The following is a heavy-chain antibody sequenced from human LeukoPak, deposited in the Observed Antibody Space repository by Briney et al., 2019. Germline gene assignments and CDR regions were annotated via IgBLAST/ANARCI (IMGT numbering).Heavy chain of an antibody. CDR1: GFTFDDYA. CDR2: ISWNSGSI. V-gene: IGHV3-9*01. J-gene: IGHJ4*02. D-gene: IGHD3-22*01. CDR3: AKDMAYDSSGYYPFDY. Sequence: GRSLRLSCAASGFTFDDYAMHWVRQAPGKGLEWVSGISWNSGSIGYADSVKGRFTISRDNAKNSLYLQMNSLRAEDTALYYCAKDMAYDSSGYYPFDYWGQGTLVTVSS.